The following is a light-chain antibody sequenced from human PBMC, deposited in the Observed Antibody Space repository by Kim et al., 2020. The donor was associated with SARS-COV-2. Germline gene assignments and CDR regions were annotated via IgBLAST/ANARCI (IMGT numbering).Light chain of an antibody. Sequence: SLGALVTITCLPTHGIISSLSFYQQKPGTGPKLLIYAASSLQSGVPSRFTGSRSCTDFTLTISSLPPQDFATYYCQQLNIYPPFTFGQGTTLEIK. CDR2: AAS. CDR1: HGIISS. J-gene: IGKJ1*01. V-gene: IGKV1-9*01. CDR3: QQLNIYPPFT.